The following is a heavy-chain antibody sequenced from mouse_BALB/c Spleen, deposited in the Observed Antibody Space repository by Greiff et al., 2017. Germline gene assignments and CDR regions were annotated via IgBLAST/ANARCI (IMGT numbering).Heavy chain of an antibody. Sequence: EVMLVESGGGLVKPGGSLKLSCAATGFTFSDYYMYWVRQTPEKRLEWVATISDGGSYTYYPDSVKGRFTISRDNAKNNLYLQMSSLKSEDTAMYYCSRGQLGPACFAYWGQGTLVTVSA. D-gene: IGHD3-2*01. CDR2: ISDGGSYT. J-gene: IGHJ3*01. CDR1: GFTFSDYY. V-gene: IGHV5-4*02. CDR3: SRGQLGPACFAY.